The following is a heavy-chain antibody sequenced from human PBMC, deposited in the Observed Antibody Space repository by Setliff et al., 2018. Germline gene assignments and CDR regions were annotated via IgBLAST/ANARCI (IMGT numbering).Heavy chain of an antibody. CDR2: INPSGGST. CDR1: GYTFTSYY. CDR3: ARDLTRPLVVVPCGMDV. V-gene: IGHV1-46*01. D-gene: IGHD2-15*01. J-gene: IGHJ6*02. Sequence: GASVKVSCKASGYTFTSYYMHWVRQAPGQGLEWMGIINPSGGSTSYAQKFQGRVTMTRDTSTSTVYMELSSLRSEDTAVYYCARDLTRPLVVVPCGMDVWGQGTTVTVSS.